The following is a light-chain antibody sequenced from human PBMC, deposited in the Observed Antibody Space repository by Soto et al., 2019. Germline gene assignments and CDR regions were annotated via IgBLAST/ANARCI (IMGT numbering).Light chain of an antibody. CDR3: LQDYNYPYT. J-gene: IGKJ2*01. V-gene: IGKV3-20*01. Sequence: EIVLTQSPGTLSLSPGERATLSCRASQSVTSDYLAWYQQKPGQAPRLLIYGASRRATVIPDRFSGSGSGTEFSLTISRLEPEDFATYYCLQDYNYPYTFGQGTKLEVK. CDR1: QSVTSDY. CDR2: GAS.